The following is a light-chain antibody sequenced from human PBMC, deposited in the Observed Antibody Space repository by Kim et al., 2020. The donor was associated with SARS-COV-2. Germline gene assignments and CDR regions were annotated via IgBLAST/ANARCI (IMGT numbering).Light chain of an antibody. CDR1: SGTIATNY. Sequence: KTITISCTRSSGTIATNYVQWYQQRPGSAPTTVIYEDTERPSGVPDRFSGSIDSSSNSASLTISGLKTEDEADYYCQSYDANNHWVFGGGTQLTVL. V-gene: IGLV6-57*03. CDR2: EDT. CDR3: QSYDANNHWV. J-gene: IGLJ3*02.